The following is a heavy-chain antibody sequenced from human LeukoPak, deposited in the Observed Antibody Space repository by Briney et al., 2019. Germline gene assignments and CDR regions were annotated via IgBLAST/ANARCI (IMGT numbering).Heavy chain of an antibody. D-gene: IGHD1-26*01. CDR3: ASQRGPVIYSGSPGAFDI. CDR2: IIPIFGTA. J-gene: IGHJ3*02. V-gene: IGHV1-69*05. Sequence: GASVKVSCKASGGTFSRYAISWVRQAPGQGLEWMGGIIPIFGTANYAQKFQGRVTITTDESTSTAYMELSSLRSEDTAVYYCASQRGPVIYSGSPGAFDIWGQGTMVTVSS. CDR1: GGTFSRYA.